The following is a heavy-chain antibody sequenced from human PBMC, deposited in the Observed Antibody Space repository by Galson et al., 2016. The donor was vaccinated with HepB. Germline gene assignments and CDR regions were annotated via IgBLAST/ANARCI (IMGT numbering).Heavy chain of an antibody. CDR3: ARDLDGSTGWADAFDI. V-gene: IGHV4-31*03. CDR2: IYYSGTT. Sequence: TLSLTCTVSGGSISSGGYYWSWIRQHPGKGLEWIGYIYYSGTTYYSPSLKSRVTISIDTSKDQFSLNLNSVTAADTAVYYCARDLDGSTGWADAFDIWGQGTLVTVSS. CDR1: GGSISSGGYY. D-gene: IGHD1-14*01. J-gene: IGHJ3*02.